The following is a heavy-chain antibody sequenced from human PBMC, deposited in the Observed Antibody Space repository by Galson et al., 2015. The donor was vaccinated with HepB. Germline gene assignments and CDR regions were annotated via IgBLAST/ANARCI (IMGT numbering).Heavy chain of an antibody. J-gene: IGHJ4*02. V-gene: IGHV3-66*04. CDR2: IYSGGST. CDR1: GFTVSSNY. D-gene: IGHD4-17*01. CDR3: ARLRSDLFDY. Sequence: SLRLSCAAPGFTVSSNYMSWVRQAPGKGLEWVSVIYSGGSTYYADSVKGRFTISRDNSKNTLYLQMNSLRAEDTAVYYCARLRSDLFDYWGQGTLVTVSS.